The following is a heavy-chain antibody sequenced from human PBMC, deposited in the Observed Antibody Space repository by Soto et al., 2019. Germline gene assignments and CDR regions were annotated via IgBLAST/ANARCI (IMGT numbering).Heavy chain of an antibody. D-gene: IGHD3-10*01. J-gene: IGHJ4*01. CDR1: GFTFSTSW. CDR2: INVDGRAT. CDR3: ARDGFDSLFDA. Sequence: ELQLVESGGDLVQPGGSLRLSCAASGFTFSTSWMHWVRLVPGKGLEWVSRINVDGRATNYADSVKGRFTISRDNAKNALYLQMNSLRADDTAVYYCARDGFDSLFDAWGQGTRVTVSS. V-gene: IGHV3-74*01.